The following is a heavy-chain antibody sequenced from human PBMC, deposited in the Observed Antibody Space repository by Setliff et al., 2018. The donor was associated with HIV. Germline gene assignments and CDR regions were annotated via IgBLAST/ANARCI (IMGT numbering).Heavy chain of an antibody. CDR2: IFYSGST. Sequence: PSETLSLTCTVSGGSVSTGNYYWNWIRLPPGKGLEWIGYIFYSGSTNYNPSLMSRLTMSVDTSKNQFSLKLSSVIAADTAVYHCARIFGDQGYYYGMDVWGQGTTVTVSS. D-gene: IGHD3-3*01. CDR1: GGSVSTGNYY. V-gene: IGHV4-61*01. CDR3: ARIFGDQGYYYGMDV. J-gene: IGHJ6*02.